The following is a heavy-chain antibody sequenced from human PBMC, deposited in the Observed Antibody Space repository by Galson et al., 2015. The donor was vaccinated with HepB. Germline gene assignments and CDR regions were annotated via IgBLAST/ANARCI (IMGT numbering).Heavy chain of an antibody. Sequence: SLRLSCAAYEFRFKRYDMNWVRQAPGKGLEWVSSISSSTTYTSYADSVKGRFTISRDNAKNSLYLQMNSLRAEDTAVYFCARDYDYGDYHWFFDLWGRGTLVTVSS. V-gene: IGHV3-21*01. CDR1: EFRFKRYD. CDR3: ARDYDYGDYHWFFDL. D-gene: IGHD4-17*01. J-gene: IGHJ2*01. CDR2: ISSSTTYT.